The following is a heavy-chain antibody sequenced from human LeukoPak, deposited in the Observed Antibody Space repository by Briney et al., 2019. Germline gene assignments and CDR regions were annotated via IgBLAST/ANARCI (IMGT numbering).Heavy chain of an antibody. J-gene: IGHJ6*03. D-gene: IGHD3-3*01. V-gene: IGHV1-69*01. CDR3: ARDLRYYDFWSGYFSNHYYYMDV. Sequence: SAKVSCKASGGTFSSYAISWVRQAPGQGLEWMGGIIPIFGTANYAQKFQGRVTITADESTSTAYMELSSLRSEDTAAYYCARDLRYYDFWSGYFSNHYYYMDVWGKGTTVTVSS. CDR2: IIPIFGTA. CDR1: GGTFSSYA.